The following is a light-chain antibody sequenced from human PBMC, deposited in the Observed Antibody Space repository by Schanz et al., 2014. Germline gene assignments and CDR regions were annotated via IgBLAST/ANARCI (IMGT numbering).Light chain of an antibody. V-gene: IGKV3-15*01. CDR2: GAS. CDR3: QQCNNWPFT. CDR1: QSVSTN. J-gene: IGKJ3*01. Sequence: EIVMTQSPATLSVSPGERATLSCRASQSVSTNLAWYQQKTGQAPRLLIYGASTRATGIPARFSGSGSGTEFTLTISSLQSEDFGVYYCQQCNNWPFTFGPGTKVDIK.